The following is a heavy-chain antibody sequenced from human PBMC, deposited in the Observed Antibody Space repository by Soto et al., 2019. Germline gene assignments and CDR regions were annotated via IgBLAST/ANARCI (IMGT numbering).Heavy chain of an antibody. D-gene: IGHD4-17*01. V-gene: IGHV3-23*01. CDR3: AKDGGLRRNAIDPIYYYYGMDV. CDR2: ISGSGGST. CDR1: GLTFSSYA. Sequence: EVQLLESGGGLVQPGGSLRLSCAASGLTFSSYAMSWVRQAPGKGLEWASAISGSGGSTYYADSVKGRFTISRDNSKNTMYLQMNRLRSEDTAVYYCAKDGGLRRNAIDPIYYYYGMDVWGQGTTVTVSS. J-gene: IGHJ6*02.